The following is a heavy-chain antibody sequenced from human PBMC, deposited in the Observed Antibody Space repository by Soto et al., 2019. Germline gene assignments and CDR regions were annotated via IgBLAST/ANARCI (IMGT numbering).Heavy chain of an antibody. D-gene: IGHD1-7*01. CDR2: ISSRGSTI. V-gene: IGHV3-11*01. Sequence: PGGSLRLSCAASGFTFSDYYMSWIRQAPGKGLEWVSYISSRGSTIYYADSVKGRFTISRDNAKNSLYLQMNSLRAEDTAVYYCARDRYKWGITGTMDPWGQGTLVTVSS. CDR3: ARDRYKWGITGTMDP. J-gene: IGHJ5*02. CDR1: GFTFSDYY.